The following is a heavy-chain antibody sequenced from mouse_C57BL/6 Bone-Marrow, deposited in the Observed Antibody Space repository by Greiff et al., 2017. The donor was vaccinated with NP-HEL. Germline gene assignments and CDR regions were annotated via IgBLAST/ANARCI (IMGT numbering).Heavy chain of an antibody. CDR3: VRQGYDGYYLDY. CDR1: GFSFNTYA. J-gene: IGHJ2*01. Sequence: EVKLVESGGGLVQPKGSLKLSCAASGFSFNTYAMNWVRQAPGKGLDWVARLRSKSNTYATYSADSLKDIFPISRDDSESIRYLQMNNLKTEDTAMYYCVRQGYDGYYLDYWGQGTTLTVSS. CDR2: LRSKSNTYAT. V-gene: IGHV10-1*01. D-gene: IGHD2-3*01.